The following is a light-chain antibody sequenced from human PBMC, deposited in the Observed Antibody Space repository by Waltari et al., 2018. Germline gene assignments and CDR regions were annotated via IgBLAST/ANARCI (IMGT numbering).Light chain of an antibody. V-gene: IGLV2-14*03. CDR1: SSDVGGYNY. J-gene: IGLJ3*02. Sequence: LTQPASVSGSPGQSITISCTGTSSDVGGYNYVSWYQQYPGKAPKLMIYDVNKRPSGVSNRFSGSKSGNTASLTISGLQAEDEADYYCSSYTSSSTLVFGGGTKLTVL. CDR2: DVN. CDR3: SSYTSSSTLV.